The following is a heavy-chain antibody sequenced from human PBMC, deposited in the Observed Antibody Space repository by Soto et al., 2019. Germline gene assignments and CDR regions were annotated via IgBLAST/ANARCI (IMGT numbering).Heavy chain of an antibody. CDR3: AKDPSPTDHGCFDY. CDR2: ISGSGGST. CDR1: GLTFSSYA. D-gene: IGHD4-17*01. Sequence: GGSLRLSCAASGLTFSSYAMSWVRQAPGKGLEWVSAISGSGGSTYYEDSVKGRFTISRDNSKNTLYLQMNSLRAEDTAVYYCAKDPSPTDHGCFDYWGQGTLVTVAS. V-gene: IGHV3-23*01. J-gene: IGHJ4*02.